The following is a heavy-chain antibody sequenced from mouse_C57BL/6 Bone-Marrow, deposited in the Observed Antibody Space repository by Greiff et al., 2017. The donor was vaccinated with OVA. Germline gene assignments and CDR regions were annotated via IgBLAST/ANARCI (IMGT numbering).Heavy chain of an antibody. CDR2: IRNKANGYTT. CDR3: ARYILITTVGATGDAMDY. V-gene: IGHV7-3*01. Sequence: EVKLMESGGGLVQPGGSLSLSCAASGFTFTDYYMSWVRQPPGKALEWLGFIRNKANGYTTEYSASVKGRFTISRDNSQSILYLQMNALRAEDSATYYCARYILITTVGATGDAMDYWGQGTSVTVSS. D-gene: IGHD1-1*01. J-gene: IGHJ4*01. CDR1: GFTFTDYY.